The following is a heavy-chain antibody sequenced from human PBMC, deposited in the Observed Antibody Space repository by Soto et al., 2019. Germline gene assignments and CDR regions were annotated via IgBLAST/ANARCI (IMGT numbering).Heavy chain of an antibody. CDR2: MNPNSGNT. J-gene: IGHJ6*02. CDR3: ARDIVVVVADYYGMDV. CDR1: GYTFTSYD. Sequence: QVQLVQSGAEVKKPGASVKVSCKASGYTFTSYDINCVRQATGQGLEWMGWMNPNSGNTGYAQKFQGRVTLTRHTSISTAYLELSSLRSEDPAVYYCARDIVVVVADYYGMDVWGQGTTVTVSS. D-gene: IGHD2-15*01. V-gene: IGHV1-8*01.